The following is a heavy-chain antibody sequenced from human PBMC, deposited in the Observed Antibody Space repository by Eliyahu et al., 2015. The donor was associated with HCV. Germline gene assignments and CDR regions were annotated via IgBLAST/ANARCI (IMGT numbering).Heavy chain of an antibody. CDR1: GFIFSSYT. D-gene: IGHD2-21*01. CDR2: INIGSYYI. Sequence: EVHLVESGGGLVKPGGSLXLSCKVSGFIFSSYTMNWVRQAPGRGLEWVSSINIGSYYIYYADSVQGRFTVSRDNAENSLFLLMNNLRADDTAVYYCARAYHPTEPYFDSWGQGTLVTVSS. J-gene: IGHJ4*02. CDR3: ARAYHPTEPYFDS. V-gene: IGHV3-21*01.